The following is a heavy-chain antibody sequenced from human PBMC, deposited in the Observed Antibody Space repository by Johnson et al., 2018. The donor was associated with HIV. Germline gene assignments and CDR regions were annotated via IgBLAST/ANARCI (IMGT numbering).Heavy chain of an antibody. V-gene: IGHV3-66*02. D-gene: IGHD5-18*01. CDR1: GITVSSNY. J-gene: IGHJ3*01. Sequence: VQLVESGGGLAQPGGSLRLSCAASGITVSSNYMSWVRQAPGKGLEWVSVIFTVGDVYYADSVKGRFTISRDNSKNFLYLQMNSLRPEDTAVYYCARDGRDLVTRVGFDVWGQGTVVTVSS. CDR3: ARDGRDLVTRVGFDV. CDR2: IFTVGDV.